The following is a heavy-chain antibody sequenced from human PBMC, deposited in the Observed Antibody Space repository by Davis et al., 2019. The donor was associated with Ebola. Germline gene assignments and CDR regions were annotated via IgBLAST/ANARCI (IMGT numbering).Heavy chain of an antibody. CDR3: ARSRGLVSAYFDY. J-gene: IGHJ4*02. D-gene: IGHD6-6*01. CDR1: GGSISSSSYY. CDR2: IYYSGST. Sequence: PSETLSLTCTVSGGSISSSSYYWGWIRQPPGKGLEWIGSIYYSGSTYYNPSLKSRVTISVDTSKNQFSLTVSSVTAADTAVYHCARSRGLVSAYFDYWGQGTLVTVSS. V-gene: IGHV4-39*07.